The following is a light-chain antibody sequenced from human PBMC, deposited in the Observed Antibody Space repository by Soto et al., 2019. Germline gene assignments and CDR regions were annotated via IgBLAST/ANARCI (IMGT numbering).Light chain of an antibody. CDR1: QSISDW. CDR3: QHYNDYPWT. J-gene: IGKJ1*01. Sequence: DTQMTQSPSTLSASVGDRVTITCRASQSISDWLAWYPQKPGKAPKLLLYKASILQRGVPSRFSGSGSGSEFTLTISVLQAEDFATYYCQHYNDYPWTFGQGTKVESK. CDR2: KAS. V-gene: IGKV1-5*03.